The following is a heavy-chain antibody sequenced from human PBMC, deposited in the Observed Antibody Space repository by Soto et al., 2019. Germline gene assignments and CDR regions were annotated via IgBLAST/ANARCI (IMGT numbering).Heavy chain of an antibody. D-gene: IGHD6-6*01. CDR3: ARSSITPRLFMYPFDY. CDR2: IYHTGST. J-gene: IGHJ4*02. V-gene: IGHV4-30-2*01. Sequence: SETLSLTCAVSGGSISRGGYSWSWIRQPPGKGLEWIGYIYHTGSTYYNPSLKSRVTISLDTSKNQFSLRLNSVTAADTAVYYCARSSITPRLFMYPFDYWGQGTLVTVSS. CDR1: GGSISRGGYS.